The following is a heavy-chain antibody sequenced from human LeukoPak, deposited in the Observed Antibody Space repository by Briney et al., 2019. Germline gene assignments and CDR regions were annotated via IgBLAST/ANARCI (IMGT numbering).Heavy chain of an antibody. D-gene: IGHD3-10*01. Sequence: WMNPNSGNTGYAQKFQGRVTMTRNTSISTAYMELSGLRSEDTAVYYCARGLVRYGSGSLNYWGQGTLVTVSS. V-gene: IGHV1-8*01. J-gene: IGHJ4*02. CDR3: ARGLVRYGSGSLNY. CDR2: MNPNSGNT.